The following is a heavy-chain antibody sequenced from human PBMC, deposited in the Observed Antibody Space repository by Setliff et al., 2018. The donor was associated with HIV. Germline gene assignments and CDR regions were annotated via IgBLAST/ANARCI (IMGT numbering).Heavy chain of an antibody. Sequence: SETLSLTCTVSGGSISSSGPGYYWGWVRQAPGGGREWIGSVYYSGSTYYNPSLKRRVTISLDTSKNQLSLRLTSMTAADTAVYYCARSQPDTIFGVVIFDYWCQGKMVTVSS. CDR2: VYYSGST. V-gene: IGHV4-39*01. CDR3: ARSQPDTIFGVVIFDY. J-gene: IGHJ4*02. CDR1: GGSISSSGPGYY. D-gene: IGHD3-3*01.